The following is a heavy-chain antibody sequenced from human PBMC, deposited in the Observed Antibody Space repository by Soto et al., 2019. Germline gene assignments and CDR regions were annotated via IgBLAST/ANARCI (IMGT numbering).Heavy chain of an antibody. CDR3: ARGSGIVALPGELEDVKYDY. Sequence: QVQLQQWGAGLVKPSETLSLSCAVYGQSFSGHSWAWIRQPPGKGLEWIGEINESGSTYYNPSLKSRVTISTETSKNPFSLKLSSVSAAETAAYFCARGSGIVALPGELEDVKYDYWGQGTLVNVSS. J-gene: IGHJ4*02. CDR1: GQSFSGHS. CDR2: INESGST. V-gene: IGHV4-34*01. D-gene: IGHD1-1*01.